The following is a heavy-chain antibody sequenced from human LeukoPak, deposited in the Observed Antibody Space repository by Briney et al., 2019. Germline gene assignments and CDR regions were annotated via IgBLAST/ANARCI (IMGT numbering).Heavy chain of an antibody. J-gene: IGHJ4*02. CDR1: GYTFTGYY. CDR2: INPNSGCT. V-gene: IGHV1-2*06. Sequence: ASVKVSCKASGYTFTGYYMHWVRQAPGQGLEWMGRINPNSGCTNYAQKFQGRVTMIRDTSISTAYMELSRLRSDDTAVYYCASLGRYCSGGSCYLYFDYWGQGTLVTVSS. D-gene: IGHD2-15*01. CDR3: ASLGRYCSGGSCYLYFDY.